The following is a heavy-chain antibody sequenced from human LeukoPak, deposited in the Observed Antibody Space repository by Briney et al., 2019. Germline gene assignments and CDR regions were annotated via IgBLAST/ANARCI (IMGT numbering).Heavy chain of an antibody. CDR3: AREVGQYSSGWLSSEFYFDY. J-gene: IGHJ4*02. D-gene: IGHD6-19*01. CDR1: GGSITESY. V-gene: IGHV4-4*07. Sequence: PSETLSLTCTVSGGSITESYWSWIRQPAGKGLEWIGRIYSSGSTNYNPSLKSRVTMSVDTSKNQFSLNLSSVTAADTAVYYCAREVGQYSSGWLSSEFYFDYWGQGTLVTVSS. CDR2: IYSSGST.